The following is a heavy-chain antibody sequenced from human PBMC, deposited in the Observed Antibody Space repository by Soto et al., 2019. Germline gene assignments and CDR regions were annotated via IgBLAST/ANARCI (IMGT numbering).Heavy chain of an antibody. CDR2: INHSGST. CDR1: GGSFSGYY. CDR3: ARGYRSGWAYHFDY. V-gene: IGHV4-34*01. D-gene: IGHD6-19*01. J-gene: IGHJ4*02. Sequence: PSETLSLTCAVYGGSFSGYYGSWIRQPPGKGLEWIGEINHSGSTNYNSSLKSRVTISIDTSKNLFSLKLNAVTAADTAVYYCARGYRSGWAYHFDYRGQGTLVTVSS.